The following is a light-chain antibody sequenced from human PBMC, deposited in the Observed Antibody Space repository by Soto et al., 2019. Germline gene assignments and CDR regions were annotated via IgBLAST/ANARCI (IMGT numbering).Light chain of an antibody. CDR3: QQRSNWPPQDT. Sequence: EIVLTQSPATLSLSPGERATLSCRASQSVSSYLAWYQQKPGQAPSLLIYDPSNRATGIPARFSGSGSGTDFTLTISSLAPEDFAVYYCQQRSNWPPQDTFGQGTNLEIK. CDR2: DPS. CDR1: QSVSSY. J-gene: IGKJ2*01. V-gene: IGKV3-11*01.